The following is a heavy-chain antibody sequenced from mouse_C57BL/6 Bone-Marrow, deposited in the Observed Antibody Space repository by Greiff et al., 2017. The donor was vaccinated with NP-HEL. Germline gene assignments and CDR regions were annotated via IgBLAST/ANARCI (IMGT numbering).Heavy chain of an antibody. J-gene: IGHJ3*01. V-gene: IGHV5-17*01. CDR1: GFTFSDYG. Sequence: EVKLLESGGGLVKPGGSLKLSCAASGFTFSDYGMHWVRQAPEKGLEWVAYISSGSSTIYYADTVKGRFTISRDNAKNTLFLQMTSLRSEDTAMYYCAKMYYFGSRAYWGQGTLVTVSA. CDR2: ISSGSSTI. CDR3: AKMYYFGSRAY. D-gene: IGHD1-1*01.